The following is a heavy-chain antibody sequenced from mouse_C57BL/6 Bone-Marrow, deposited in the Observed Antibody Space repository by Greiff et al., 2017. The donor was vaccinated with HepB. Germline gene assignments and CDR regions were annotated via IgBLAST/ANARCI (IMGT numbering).Heavy chain of an antibody. CDR3: ARGGKDWPFVGY. CDR1: GYTFTDHT. Sequence: LQESDAELVKPGASVKISCKVSGYTFTDHTIHWMKQRPEQGLEWIGYIYPSDGSTKYNEKFKGKATLTADKSSSTAYMQLNSLASGDSSVYFCARGGKDWPFVGYLGQGTLVTVSA. J-gene: IGHJ3*01. V-gene: IGHV1-78*01. D-gene: IGHD4-1*01. CDR2: IYPSDGST.